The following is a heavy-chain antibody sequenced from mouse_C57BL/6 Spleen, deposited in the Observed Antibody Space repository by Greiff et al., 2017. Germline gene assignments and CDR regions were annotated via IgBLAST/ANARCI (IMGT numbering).Heavy chain of an antibody. V-gene: IGHV2-6-1*01. D-gene: IGHD2-4*01. CDR1: GFSLTSYG. CDR3: ARHEDDYNWFAY. J-gene: IGHJ3*01. Sequence: QVQLKESGPGLVAPSQSLSITCTVSGFSLTSYGVHWVRQPPGKGLEWLVVIWSDGSTTYNSALKSSLSISKDNSKSHVFLKMNSLQTDDTAMYSCARHEDDYNWFAYWGQGTLGTVSA. CDR2: IWSDGST.